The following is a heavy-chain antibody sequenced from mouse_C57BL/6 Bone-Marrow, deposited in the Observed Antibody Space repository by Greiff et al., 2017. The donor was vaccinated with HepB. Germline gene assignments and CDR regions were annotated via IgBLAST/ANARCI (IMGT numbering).Heavy chain of an antibody. V-gene: IGHV1-82*01. Sequence: QVQLQQSGPELVKPGASVKISCKASGYAFSSSWMNWVKQRPGKGLEWIGRIYPGDGDTNYNGTFKGKATLTADKSSSTAYMQLSSLTSEDSAVYFCARIRRGYWGQGTTLTVSS. CDR2: IYPGDGDT. J-gene: IGHJ2*01. CDR3: ARIRRGY. CDR1: GYAFSSSW.